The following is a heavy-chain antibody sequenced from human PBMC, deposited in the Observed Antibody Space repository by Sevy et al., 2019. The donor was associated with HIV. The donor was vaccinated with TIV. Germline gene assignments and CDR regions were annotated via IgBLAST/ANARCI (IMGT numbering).Heavy chain of an antibody. Sequence: SETLSLTCTVSRGSISSGDYYWSWIRQHPGKGLEWIGYIYYIGSTYYNPSLKSRITISVDTSKNQFSLKLSSVTAADTAVYYCARVITPRGLAAFDIWGQGTMVTVSS. CDR2: IYYIGST. J-gene: IGHJ3*02. CDR1: RGSISSGDYY. D-gene: IGHD2-15*01. CDR3: ARVITPRGLAAFDI. V-gene: IGHV4-31*03.